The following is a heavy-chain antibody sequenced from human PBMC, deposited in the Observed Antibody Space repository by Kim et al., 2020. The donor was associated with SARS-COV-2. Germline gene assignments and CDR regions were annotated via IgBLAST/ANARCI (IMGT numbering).Heavy chain of an antibody. J-gene: IGHJ4*01. CDR3: ARGRPSGIAAAGSSLYY. D-gene: IGHD6-13*01. Sequence: SETLSLTCAVYGGSFSGYSWRWIRQPPGKGLEWIGEITYSGSTNYNPSLKSRVIISVDTTKNQFSLKQSSVTAADTTVDYCARGRPSGIAAAGSSLYYWG. V-gene: IGHV4-34*01. CDR1: GGSFSGYS. CDR2: ITYSGST.